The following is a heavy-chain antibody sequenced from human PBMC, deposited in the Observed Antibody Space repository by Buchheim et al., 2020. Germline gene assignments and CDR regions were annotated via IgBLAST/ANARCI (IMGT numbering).Heavy chain of an antibody. CDR1: GFTFSSYA. V-gene: IGHV3-23*01. CDR2: ISVDGAST. CDR3: ARAISTISVAGTRYFGY. Sequence: EVQLLESGGGLAQPGGSLRLSCAASGFTFSSYAMTWVRQVPGKGLEWVSTISVDGASTFYTDSVKGRFTISRDNSENTLFLHMDTLRAEDTAIYYCARAISTISVAGTRYFGYWGQGTL. J-gene: IGHJ4*02. D-gene: IGHD6-19*01.